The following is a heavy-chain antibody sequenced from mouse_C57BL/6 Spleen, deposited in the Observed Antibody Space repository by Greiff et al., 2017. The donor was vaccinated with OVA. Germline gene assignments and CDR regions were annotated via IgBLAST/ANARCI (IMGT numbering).Heavy chain of an antibody. J-gene: IGHJ4*01. CDR1: GYTFTDYY. CDR3: ARESLYGSRRDYSMDY. CDR2: INPNNGGT. V-gene: IGHV1-26*01. D-gene: IGHD1-1*01. Sequence: EVQLQQSGPELVKPGASVKISCKASGYTFTDYYMNWVKQSHGKSLEWIGDINPNNGGTSYNQKFKGKATLTVDKSSSTAYMELRSLTSEDSAVYYCARESLYGSRRDYSMDYWGQGTSVTVSS.